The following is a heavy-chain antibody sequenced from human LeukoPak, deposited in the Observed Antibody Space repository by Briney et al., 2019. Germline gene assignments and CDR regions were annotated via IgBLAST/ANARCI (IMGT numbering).Heavy chain of an antibody. D-gene: IGHD5-24*01. V-gene: IGHV1-2*02. Sequence: ASVKVSCKASGYTFTGYYMHWVRQAPGQGLEWMGWANPTSGGTNYAQKFQGRVTTTRDTSISTAYMELSRLRSDDTAVYYCARVVVRDANNYKDYWGQGTLVTVSS. CDR1: GYTFTGYY. CDR2: ANPTSGGT. J-gene: IGHJ4*02. CDR3: ARVVVRDANNYKDY.